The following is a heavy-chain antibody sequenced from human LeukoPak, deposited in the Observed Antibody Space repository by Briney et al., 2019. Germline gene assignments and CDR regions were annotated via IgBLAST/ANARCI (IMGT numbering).Heavy chain of an antibody. D-gene: IGHD3/OR15-3a*01. V-gene: IGHV3-9*01. CDR3: AKADSDAFDI. J-gene: IGHJ3*02. CDR2: ISWNSGSI. Sequence: GGSLRLSCAASGFTFDDYAMHWVRRAPGKGLEWVSGISWNSGSIGYADSVKGRFTISRDNAKNSLYLQMNSLRAEDTALYYCAKADSDAFDIWGQGTMVTVSS. CDR1: GFTFDDYA.